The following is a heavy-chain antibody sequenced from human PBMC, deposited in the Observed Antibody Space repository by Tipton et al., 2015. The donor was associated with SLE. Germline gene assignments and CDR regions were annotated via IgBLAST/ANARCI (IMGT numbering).Heavy chain of an antibody. CDR3: AKLAEQLDTGWFQH. Sequence: SLRLSCAASGFNFSNYAMSWVRQAPGKGLEWVSGTSGSGGKTFYADSLKGRVTMSRDNSKNTLYLQMNSLRAEGTAVYYCAKLAEQLDTGWFQHWGQGTLVTVSS. CDR1: GFNFSNYA. V-gene: IGHV3-23*01. CDR2: TSGSGGKT. J-gene: IGHJ1*01. D-gene: IGHD6-6*01.